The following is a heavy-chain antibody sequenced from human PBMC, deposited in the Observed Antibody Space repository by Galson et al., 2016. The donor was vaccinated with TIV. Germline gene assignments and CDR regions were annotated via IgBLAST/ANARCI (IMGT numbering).Heavy chain of an antibody. CDR3: ARDRKYYDILTAGNSYYGMDV. Sequence: SLRLSCAASGFTFSNYAMHWVRQAPGKGLQWVAVIWYDGNDKYYADSVKGRFTISRDNSKNTLYPQMNSLRVEDTAVYYCARDRKYYDILTAGNSYYGMDVWGQGTTVTVSS. CDR2: IWYDGNDK. V-gene: IGHV3-33*08. J-gene: IGHJ6*02. CDR1: GFTFSNYA. D-gene: IGHD3-9*01.